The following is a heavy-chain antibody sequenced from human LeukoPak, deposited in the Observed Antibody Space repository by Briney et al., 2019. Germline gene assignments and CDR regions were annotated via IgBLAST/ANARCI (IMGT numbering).Heavy chain of an antibody. J-gene: IGHJ4*02. CDR1: GGSINNYY. V-gene: IGHV4-59*13. CDR3: ARDQGNGYNYLSFDY. D-gene: IGHD5-24*01. Sequence: PSETLSLTCTVSGGSINNYYWSWIRQPPGKGLEWIGYIYYSGSTNYNPSLRSRVTISVDTSKNQFSLKLNSMTAADTAVYYCARDQGNGYNYLSFDYWGQGTLVTVSS. CDR2: IYYSGST.